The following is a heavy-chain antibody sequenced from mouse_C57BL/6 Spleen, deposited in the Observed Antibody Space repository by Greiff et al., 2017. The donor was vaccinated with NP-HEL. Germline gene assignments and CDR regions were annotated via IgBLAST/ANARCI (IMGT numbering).Heavy chain of an antibody. Sequence: VQLQQSGAELVRPGASVKLSCTASGFTFTDYYMHWVKQRPGQGLEWIGRIDPEDGDTEYAPKFQGKATMTADTSSNTAYLQLSSLTSEDTAVYYCTTNGAMDYWGQGTSVTVSS. CDR3: TTNGAMDY. J-gene: IGHJ4*01. V-gene: IGHV14-1*01. CDR2: IDPEDGDT. CDR1: GFTFTDYY.